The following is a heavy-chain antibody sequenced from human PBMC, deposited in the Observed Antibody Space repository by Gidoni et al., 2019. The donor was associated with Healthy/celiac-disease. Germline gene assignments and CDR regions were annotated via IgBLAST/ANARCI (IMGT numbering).Heavy chain of an antibody. Sequence: QVQLVQSGAEVKKPGSSVKVSCKASGGTFSSYAISWVREAPGQGLEWMGGIIPIFGTANYAQKFQGRVTITADESTSTAYMELSSLRSEDTAVYYCARSTRGVRGVMGWFDPWGQGTLVTVSS. J-gene: IGHJ5*02. CDR2: IIPIFGTA. D-gene: IGHD3-10*01. V-gene: IGHV1-69*01. CDR1: GGTFSSYA. CDR3: ARSTRGVRGVMGWFDP.